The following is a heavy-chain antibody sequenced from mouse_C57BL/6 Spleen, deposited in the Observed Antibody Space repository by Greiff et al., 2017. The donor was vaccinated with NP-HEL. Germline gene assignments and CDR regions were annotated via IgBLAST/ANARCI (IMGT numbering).Heavy chain of an antibody. J-gene: IGHJ4*01. V-gene: IGHV1-82*01. CDR2: IYPGDRDT. Sequence: VQLQQSGPELVKPGASVKISCKASGYAFSSSWMNWVKQRPGKGLEWIGRIYPGDRDTNYNGKCKGKATLTADKSSSTAYMQLSSLTSEDAAVYFCARVCLITGAMDYLGQGTSFTVAS. CDR1: GYAFSSSW. CDR3: ARVCLITGAMDY. D-gene: IGHD1-1*01.